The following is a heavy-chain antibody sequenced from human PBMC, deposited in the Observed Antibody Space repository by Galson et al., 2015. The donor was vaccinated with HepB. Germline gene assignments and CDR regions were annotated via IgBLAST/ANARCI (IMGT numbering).Heavy chain of an antibody. CDR2: IWYDGIYK. D-gene: IGHD5-12*01. CDR3: ARGRSRLYYDMDV. Sequence: SLRLSCAASEFTFNNYGMHWVRQAPGKGLEWAAVIWYDGIYKYYADSVKGRFTISRDNSKSTLYLQMNSLRAEDTAVYYCARGRSRLYYDMDVWGQGTTVTVSS. V-gene: IGHV3-33*01. CDR1: EFTFNNYG. J-gene: IGHJ6*02.